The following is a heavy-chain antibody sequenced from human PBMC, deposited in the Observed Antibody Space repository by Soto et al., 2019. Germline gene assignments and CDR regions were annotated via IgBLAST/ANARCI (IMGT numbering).Heavy chain of an antibody. CDR2: INYSGST. CDR3: FQAEDGIRDNVPVSAFLLNRSSDL. Sequence: KGLEWIGYINYSGSTNYNPSLKSRVTIPVDTSKNQFSLQLSAVTAADTAVFFFFQAEDGIRDNVPVSAFLLNRSSDL. D-gene: IGHD1-20*01. J-gene: IGHJ2*01. V-gene: IGHV4-59*01.